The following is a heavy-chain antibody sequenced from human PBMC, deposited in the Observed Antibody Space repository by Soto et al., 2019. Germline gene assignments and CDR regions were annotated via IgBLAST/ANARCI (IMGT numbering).Heavy chain of an antibody. Sequence: GGSLRLSCIASAFTFTNYAMNWVRQAPGKGLEWISTISSSGGNTYYADSVRGRFTVSRDNSKNTLYLQINNLRPEDTAIYYCAKPRGPTTYYFDYWGRGTLVTVS. V-gene: IGHV3-23*01. CDR2: ISSSGGNT. CDR3: AKPRGPTTYYFDY. CDR1: AFTFTNYA. J-gene: IGHJ4*02. D-gene: IGHD1-1*01.